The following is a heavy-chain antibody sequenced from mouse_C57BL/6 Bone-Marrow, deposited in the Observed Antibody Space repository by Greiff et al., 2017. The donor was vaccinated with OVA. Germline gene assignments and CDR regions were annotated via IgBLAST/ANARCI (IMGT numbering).Heavy chain of an antibody. V-gene: IGHV14-2*01. Sequence: EVQRVESGAELVKPGASVKLSCTASGFNIKDYYMHWVKQRTEQGLEWIGRIDPEDGETKYAPKFQGKATITADTSSNTAYLQLSSLTSEDTAVDYCARRGTTVVEGDYAMDYWGQGTSVTVSS. CDR1: GFNIKDYY. J-gene: IGHJ4*01. CDR3: ARRGTTVVEGDYAMDY. CDR2: IDPEDGET. D-gene: IGHD1-1*01.